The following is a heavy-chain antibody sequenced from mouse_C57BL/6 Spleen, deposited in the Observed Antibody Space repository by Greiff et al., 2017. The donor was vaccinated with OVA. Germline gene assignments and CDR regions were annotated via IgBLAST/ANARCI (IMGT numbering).Heavy chain of an antibody. CDR3: ARDGLGSAMDY. D-gene: IGHD4-1*01. V-gene: IGHV5-16*01. J-gene: IGHJ4*01. CDR2: INYDGSST. CDR1: GFTFSDYY. Sequence: EVKLVESEGGLVQPGSSMKLSCTASGFTFSDYYMAWVRQVPEKGLEWVANINYDGSSTYYLDSLKSRFIISRDNAKNILYLLMSSLKSEDTATYYCARDGLGSAMDYWGQGTSVTVSS.